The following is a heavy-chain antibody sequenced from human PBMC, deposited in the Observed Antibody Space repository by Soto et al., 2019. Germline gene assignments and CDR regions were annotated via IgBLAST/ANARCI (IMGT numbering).Heavy chain of an antibody. CDR2: INHSGST. D-gene: IGHD4-17*01. CDR3: AGYGDYDMGFDY. Sequence: SETLSLTCAVSGGSFSSYYWSWIRQPPGKGLEWIGEINHSGSTNYNPSLKSRVTISVDRSKNQFSLKLSSVTAADTAVYYCAGYGDYDMGFDYWGQGTLVTVSS. V-gene: IGHV4-34*01. CDR1: GGSFSSYY. J-gene: IGHJ4*02.